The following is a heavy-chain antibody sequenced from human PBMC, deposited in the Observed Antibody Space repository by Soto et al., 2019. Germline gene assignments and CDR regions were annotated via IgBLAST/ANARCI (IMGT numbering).Heavy chain of an antibody. Sequence: GGSLRLSCAASGFIVSSNYMTWVRQAPGKGLEWVSAISGSGGSTYYADSVKGRFTISRDNSKNTLYLQMNSLRAEDTAVYYCAKEGSNYDFWSGYSDYYYGMDVWGQGTTVTVSS. V-gene: IGHV3-23*01. J-gene: IGHJ6*02. D-gene: IGHD3-3*01. CDR2: ISGSGGST. CDR3: AKEGSNYDFWSGYSDYYYGMDV. CDR1: GFIVSSNY.